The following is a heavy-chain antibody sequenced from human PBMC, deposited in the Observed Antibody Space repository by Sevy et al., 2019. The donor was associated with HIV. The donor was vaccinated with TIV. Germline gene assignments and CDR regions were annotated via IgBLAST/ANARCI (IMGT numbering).Heavy chain of an antibody. CDR3: ARRGGYCISTTCYTFSDY. CDR2: IFYSGSN. J-gene: IGHJ4*02. CDR1: GGSISGSSFY. Sequence: SETLSLTCTVSGGSISGSSFYWGWIRQPPGKGLEWIGSIFYSGSNYYNPSLKSRVTISVDTSKNQFSLKLSSLTAADTAVYYCARRGGYCISTTCYTFSDYWGQGTLVTVSS. D-gene: IGHD2-2*02. V-gene: IGHV4-39*01.